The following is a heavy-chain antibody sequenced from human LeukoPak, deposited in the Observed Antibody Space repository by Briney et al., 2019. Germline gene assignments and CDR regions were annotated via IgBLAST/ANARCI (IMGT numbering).Heavy chain of an antibody. CDR3: AKTGSSSWGYFDY. CDR2: IRNDGTIQ. CDR1: GFTFRTYG. V-gene: IGHV3-30*02. D-gene: IGHD6-13*01. J-gene: IGHJ4*02. Sequence: GGSLRLSCAASGFTFRTYGMHWVRQAPGKGLEWVAFIRNDGTIQYYADSVKGRFTLSRDNSKNTLNLQMNSLRPEDTAVYFCAKTGSSSWGYFDYWGQGTLVTVSS.